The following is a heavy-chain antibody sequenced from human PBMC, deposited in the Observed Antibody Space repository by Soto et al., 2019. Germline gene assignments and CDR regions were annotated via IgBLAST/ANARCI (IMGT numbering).Heavy chain of an antibody. V-gene: IGHV1-69*01. J-gene: IGHJ6*02. CDR1: GGTFTSYG. CDR2: ILPIFGTP. D-gene: IGHD3-3*01. CDR3: AVRSTYSHYYYAMDV. Sequence: QVQLVQAGAEVKKPGSSVKVSCKASGGTFTSYGIGWVRQAPGQGLEWMGGILPIFGTPNYVQNFRGRVTITADESTSTAYIELSSLRSEDTAVYYCAVRSTYSHYYYAMDVWGQGTTVTVSS.